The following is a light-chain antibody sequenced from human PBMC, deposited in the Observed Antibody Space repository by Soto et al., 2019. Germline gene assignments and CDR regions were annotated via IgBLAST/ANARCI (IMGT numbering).Light chain of an antibody. Sequence: QSVLTQPASVSGSPGQSITISCTGTNSDVGSYNLVSWYQQHPGKATKLVIYKGSERPSGVSNRFSGSKSGNTASLTISGLQAEDGADYYCCSYAGSITFYVFGTGTKVTVL. V-gene: IGLV2-23*01. CDR1: NSDVGSYNL. CDR2: KGS. CDR3: CSYAGSITFYV. J-gene: IGLJ1*01.